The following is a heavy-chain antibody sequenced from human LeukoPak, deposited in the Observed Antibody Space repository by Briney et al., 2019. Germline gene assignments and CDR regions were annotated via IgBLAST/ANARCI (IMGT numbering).Heavy chain of an antibody. V-gene: IGHV3-21*01. J-gene: IGHJ3*02. CDR2: ISSSSSYI. Sequence: GGSLRLSCAASGFTFSSYSMNWVRQAPGKGLEWVSSISSSSSYIYYADSVKGRFTIPRDNAKNSLYLQMNSLRAEDTAVYYCAREIRFLEWLFDAFDIWGQGTMVTVSS. CDR1: GFTFSSYS. D-gene: IGHD3-3*01. CDR3: AREIRFLEWLFDAFDI.